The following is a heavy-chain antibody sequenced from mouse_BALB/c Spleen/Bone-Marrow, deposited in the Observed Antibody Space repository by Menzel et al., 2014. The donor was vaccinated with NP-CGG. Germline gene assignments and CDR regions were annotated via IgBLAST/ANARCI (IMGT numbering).Heavy chain of an antibody. J-gene: IGHJ1*01. CDR3: ASYRYGWYFDV. D-gene: IGHD2-14*01. CDR2: IDPANGNT. V-gene: IGHV14-3*02. Sequence: VQLQQSGAELVKPGASVKLSCTASGFNIKDTYMHWVKQRPEQGLEWIGRIDPANGNTKYDTKFQGKATITADTSSNTAYLQLSSLTSEDTAVYYCASYRYGWYFDVWGAGTTVTVSP. CDR1: GFNIKDTY.